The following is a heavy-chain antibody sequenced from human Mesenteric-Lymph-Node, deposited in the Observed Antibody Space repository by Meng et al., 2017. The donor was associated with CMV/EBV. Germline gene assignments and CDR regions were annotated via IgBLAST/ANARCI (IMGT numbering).Heavy chain of an antibody. CDR1: GFTFSNYG. D-gene: IGHD3-3*01. CDR3: AKEGSGLTIFGVATDY. Sequence: GESLKISCAASGFTFSNYGMHWVRQAPGKGLEWVAFIRYDGSNKYYADSVKGRFTISRDNSKNTLYLQMNSLRAEDTAVYYCAKEGSGLTIFGVATDYWGQGTLVTVSS. V-gene: IGHV3-30*02. J-gene: IGHJ4*02. CDR2: IRYDGSNK.